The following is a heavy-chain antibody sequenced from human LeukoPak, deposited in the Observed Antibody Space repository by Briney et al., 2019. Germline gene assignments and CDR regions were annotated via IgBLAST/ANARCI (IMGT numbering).Heavy chain of an antibody. D-gene: IGHD1-7*01. J-gene: IGHJ4*02. CDR1: GGSITYYY. CDR3: ARGISGTTGWPIKYYFDF. CDR2: IYTSGST. V-gene: IGHV4-4*07. Sequence: PSETLSLTCTVSGGSITYYYWNWIRQPAGEALEWIGRIYTSGSTDYKPSLKSRVTMSLDTSKNQLSLELSSVTAADTAVYYCARGISGTTGWPIKYYFDFWGQGTPVTVSS.